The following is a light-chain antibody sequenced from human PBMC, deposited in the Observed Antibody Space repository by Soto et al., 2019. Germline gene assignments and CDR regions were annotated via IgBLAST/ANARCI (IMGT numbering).Light chain of an antibody. Sequence: QSALTQPASVSGSPGQSITVSCTGTSSDVGGHNYVSWYQQHPGKAPKLMIYEGSKRPSGVSNRFSGSKSGNTASLTISGLQAEDEADYYCCSYAGSSTFLVFGTGTKLTVL. CDR1: SSDVGGHNY. V-gene: IGLV2-23*03. J-gene: IGLJ1*01. CDR3: CSYAGSSTFLV. CDR2: EGS.